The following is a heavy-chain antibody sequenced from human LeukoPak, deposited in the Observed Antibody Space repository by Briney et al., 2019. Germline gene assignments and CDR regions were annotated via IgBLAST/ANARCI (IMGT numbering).Heavy chain of an antibody. V-gene: IGHV3-30*18. CDR2: ISYDGSNK. CDR3: AKDKDSGEPVAGPSFFDY. Sequence: PGRSLRLSCAASGFTFSSYGMHWVRHAPGKGLEWVAVISYDGSNKYYADSVKGRFTISRDNSKNTLYLQMNSLRAEDTAVYYCAKDKDSGEPVAGPSFFDYWGQGTLVTVSS. J-gene: IGHJ4*02. CDR1: GFTFSSYG. D-gene: IGHD6-19*01.